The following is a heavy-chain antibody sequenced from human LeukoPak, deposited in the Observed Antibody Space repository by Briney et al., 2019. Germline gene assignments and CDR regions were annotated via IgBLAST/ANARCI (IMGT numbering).Heavy chain of an antibody. CDR2: ISSNGSII. V-gene: IGHV3-11*01. CDR1: GFTFSDYY. CDR3: ARATHYYESSGYDY. J-gene: IGHJ4*02. Sequence: GGSLRLSCGASGFTFSDYYMSWIRQAPGKGLEWVSYISSNGSIINYADSVKGRFTISRDNAKNSLYLQMNSLRAEDTALYYCARATHYYESSGYDYWGQGTLVTVSS. D-gene: IGHD3-22*01.